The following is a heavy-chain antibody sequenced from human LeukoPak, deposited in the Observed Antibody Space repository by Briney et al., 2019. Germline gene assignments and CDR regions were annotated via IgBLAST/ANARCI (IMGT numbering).Heavy chain of an antibody. Sequence: SETLSLTCTVSGGSISTYYWSWIRQPAGKGLEWIGRIYTSGSTNYSPSLKSRVTMSVDTSKSQFSLKLSSVTAADTAVYYCARVRGTTVFSYFDYWGQGSLVTVSS. CDR3: ARVRGTTVFSYFDY. V-gene: IGHV4-4*07. CDR2: IYTSGST. D-gene: IGHD4-17*01. CDR1: GGSISTYY. J-gene: IGHJ4*02.